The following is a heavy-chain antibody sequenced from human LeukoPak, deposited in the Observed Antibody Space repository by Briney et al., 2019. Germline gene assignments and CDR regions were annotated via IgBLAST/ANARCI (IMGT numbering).Heavy chain of an antibody. CDR3: ARDRITGTSDY. D-gene: IGHD1-7*01. V-gene: IGHV3-66*02. J-gene: IGHJ4*02. Sequence: GGSLRLSCAASGFTVSSNYMSWVRQAPGKGLEWVSVIYSGGSTYYADSVKGRFTISRDNSRNTLYLQMNSLRAEDTAVYYCARDRITGTSDYWGQGTLVTVSS. CDR1: GFTVSSNY. CDR2: IYSGGST.